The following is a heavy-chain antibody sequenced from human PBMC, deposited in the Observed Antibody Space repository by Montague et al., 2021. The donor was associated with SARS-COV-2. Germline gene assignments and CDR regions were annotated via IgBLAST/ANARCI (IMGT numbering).Heavy chain of an antibody. J-gene: IGHJ4*02. V-gene: IGHV4-34*01. Sequence: ETLSLTCTVPGGSFIGYYWGWIRQPPGKGLEWIGEINHNGNTQYNPSLKSRPTMSLDTSRTHISLQVTSVTAADTAVYFCARRLYSFGSGTYRDWGQGTLVTVSS. CDR3: ARRLYSFGSGTYRD. CDR1: GGSFIGYY. D-gene: IGHD3-10*01. CDR2: INHNGNT.